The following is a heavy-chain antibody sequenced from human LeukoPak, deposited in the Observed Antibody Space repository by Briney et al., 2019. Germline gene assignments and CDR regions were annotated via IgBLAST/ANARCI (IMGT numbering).Heavy chain of an antibody. CDR1: GVSISSSNSY. CDR2: IYYSGNT. D-gene: IGHD3/OR15-3a*01. V-gene: IGHV4-39*01. Sequence: SDTLSLTCTVSGVSISSSNSYWRWIRQPPGRGLEWIGSIYYSGNTYYNASLKSQVSISIDTSKNQFSLRLTSVTAADTAVYYCARQTGSGLFILPGGQGTLVTVSS. CDR3: ARQTGSGLFILP. J-gene: IGHJ4*02.